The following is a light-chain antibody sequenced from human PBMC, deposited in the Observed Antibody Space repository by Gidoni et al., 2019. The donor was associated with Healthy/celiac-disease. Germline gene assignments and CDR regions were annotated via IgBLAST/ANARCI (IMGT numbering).Light chain of an antibody. CDR1: QSMSSY. Sequence: DIQMTQSPSSLSASVGDRVTITCRASQSMSSYLNWYQQKPGKDTKLLIYASSSLQSGVPSRLSGSGSGTDFTLTISSLQPEDFATYYCQQSYSTPRTFGQGTKVEIK. CDR2: ASS. CDR3: QQSYSTPRT. V-gene: IGKV1-39*01. J-gene: IGKJ1*01.